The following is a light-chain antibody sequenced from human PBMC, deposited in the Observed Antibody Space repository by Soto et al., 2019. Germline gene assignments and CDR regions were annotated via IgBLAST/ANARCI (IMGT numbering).Light chain of an antibody. V-gene: IGKV1-39*01. Sequence: DIQMTQSPSSLSASVGDSVTITCRASQRIGSYVNWYQQKPGKAPKLLIYAATNLEEGVPSRFSGSGSGPDFTLTISSLQPEDSATYFCQQLNSYPQTFGQGTRLENK. CDR3: QQLNSYPQT. CDR1: QRIGSY. J-gene: IGKJ5*01. CDR2: AAT.